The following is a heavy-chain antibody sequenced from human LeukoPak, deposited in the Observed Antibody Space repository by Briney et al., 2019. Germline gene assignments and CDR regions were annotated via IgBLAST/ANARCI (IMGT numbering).Heavy chain of an antibody. CDR2: IYPGDSDT. CDR1: GYGFTSYW. V-gene: IGHV5-51*01. J-gene: IGHJ6*02. Sequence: GESLKISCKGSGYGFTSYWIGWVRQMPGKGLDWMGIIYPGDSDTRYSPSFQGQVTISADKSISTAYLQWSSLKASDTAMYYCARYSGYDWRGYYYYGMDVWGQGTTVTVSS. CDR3: ARYSGYDWRGYYYYGMDV. D-gene: IGHD5-12*01.